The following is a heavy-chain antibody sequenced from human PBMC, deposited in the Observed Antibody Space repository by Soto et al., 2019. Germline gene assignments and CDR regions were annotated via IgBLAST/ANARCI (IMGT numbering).Heavy chain of an antibody. J-gene: IGHJ4*02. CDR3: ARLVRSPLAVAGTLDY. D-gene: IGHD6-19*01. V-gene: IGHV4-39*01. CDR2: IYYSGST. CDR1: GGSISSSSYY. Sequence: SETLSLTCAVSGGSISSSSYYWGWIRQPPEKGLEWIGSIYYSGSTYYSPSLKSRVTISVDTSKNQFSLKLSSVTAADTAVYYCARLVRSPLAVAGTLDYWGQGTLVTVSS.